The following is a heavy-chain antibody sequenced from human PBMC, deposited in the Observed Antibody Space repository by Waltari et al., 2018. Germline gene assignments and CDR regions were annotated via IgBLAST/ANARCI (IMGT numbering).Heavy chain of an antibody. D-gene: IGHD3-22*01. CDR3: ARVWGVTTSDH. CDR1: GFTFSSYE. V-gene: IGHV3-48*03. CDR2: ISTSGSPI. Sequence: EVQLVESGGGLVQPGGSLRLSCAASGFTFSSYEMNWVRQAPGKGLEWVSYISTSGSPIYNADSVMGRFTISRDNAKNSLYLQMNSLRAEDTAVYYCARVWGVTTSDHWGQGTLVTVSS. J-gene: IGHJ4*02.